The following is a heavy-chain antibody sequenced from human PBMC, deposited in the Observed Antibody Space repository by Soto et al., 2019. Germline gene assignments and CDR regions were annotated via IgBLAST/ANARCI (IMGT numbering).Heavy chain of an antibody. J-gene: IGHJ4*02. V-gene: IGHV3-30-3*01. CDR1: GFTFSSYA. D-gene: IGHD2-15*01. CDR2: ISYDGSNK. CDR3: ARAGGLLLDY. Sequence: QVQLVESGGGVVQPGRSLRLSCAASGFTFSSYAMHWVRQSPCKGLEWVAVISYDGSNKYYEDSVKGRLTIYREISKNTLYLKMKSMRDEYSAVYYCARAGGLLLDYWGQGTLVTVSS.